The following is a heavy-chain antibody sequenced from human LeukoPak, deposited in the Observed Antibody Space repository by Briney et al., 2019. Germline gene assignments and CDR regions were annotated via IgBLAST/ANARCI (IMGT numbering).Heavy chain of an antibody. CDR3: ARGHYYDSSGYHSAFNY. CDR2: IYYSGST. J-gene: IGHJ4*02. CDR1: GGFISSGGYY. V-gene: IGHV4-31*03. D-gene: IGHD3-22*01. Sequence: SETLSLTCTVSGGFISSGGYYWSWIRQHPGKGLEWIGYIYYSGSTYYNPSLKSRVTISVDTSKNQFSLKLSSVTAADTAVYYCARGHYYDSSGYHSAFNYWGQGTLVTVSS.